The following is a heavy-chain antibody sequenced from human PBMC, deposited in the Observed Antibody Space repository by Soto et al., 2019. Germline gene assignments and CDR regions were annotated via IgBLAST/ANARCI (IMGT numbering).Heavy chain of an antibody. CDR2: VRGDNGHT. CDR3: VRDFGYCRSGTCYREWFCP. Sequence: QVQLVQSGAEVKKPGASVKVSCKASGYTFTTHGISWVQQVPGQGLEWMGWVRGDNGHTNYAQSLQDRVTMTTDTSTNTAYMELRSLRSDDTAVYCCVRDFGYCRSGTCYREWFCPWGQGTLVSVSS. D-gene: IGHD2-15*01. V-gene: IGHV1-18*01. CDR1: GYTFTTHG. J-gene: IGHJ5*02.